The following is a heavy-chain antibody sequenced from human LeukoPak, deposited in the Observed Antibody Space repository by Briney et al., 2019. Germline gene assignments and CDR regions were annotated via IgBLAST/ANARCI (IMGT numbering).Heavy chain of an antibody. Sequence: GASVKVSCKASGGTFSSYAISWVRQAPRQGLEWMGGIIPIFGTANYAQKFQGRVTITADESTSTAYMELSSLRSEDTAVYYCASSTYYDFWSGYYFDYWGQGTLVTVSS. D-gene: IGHD3-3*01. CDR3: ASSTYYDFWSGYYFDY. V-gene: IGHV1-69*13. CDR1: GGTFSSYA. CDR2: IIPIFGTA. J-gene: IGHJ4*02.